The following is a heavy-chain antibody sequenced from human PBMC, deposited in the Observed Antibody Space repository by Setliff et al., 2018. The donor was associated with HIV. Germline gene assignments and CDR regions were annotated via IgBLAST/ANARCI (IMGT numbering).Heavy chain of an antibody. J-gene: IGHJ3*02. Sequence: GGSLRLSCAASGLTFSSYWMTWFRQAPGKGLEWVANINQDGSAKYYVDSVKGRFTISRDNAQNSLYLQMNSLRAEDPAVYYCAREVVVVVATTDAFDIWGQGTMVTVSS. CDR2: INQDGSAK. CDR3: AREVVVVVATTDAFDI. CDR1: GLTFSSYW. V-gene: IGHV3-7*03. D-gene: IGHD2-15*01.